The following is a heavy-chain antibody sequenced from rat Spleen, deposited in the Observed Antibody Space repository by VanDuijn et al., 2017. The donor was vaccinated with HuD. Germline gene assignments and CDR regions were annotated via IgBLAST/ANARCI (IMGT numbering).Heavy chain of an antibody. CDR1: GFTFNNYW. Sequence: EVQLVESGGGLVQPGRSLKLSCVASGFTFNNYWMTWIRQAPGKGLEWVASITHTGGSTYYPDSVRGRFTISRDNAKSILYLQMNSLRSEDTATYYCATAGYTTGYYYAGGFDYWGQGVMVTVSS. CDR2: ITHTGGST. D-gene: IGHD1-6*01. V-gene: IGHV5-31*01. J-gene: IGHJ2*01. CDR3: ATAGYTTGYYYAGGFDY.